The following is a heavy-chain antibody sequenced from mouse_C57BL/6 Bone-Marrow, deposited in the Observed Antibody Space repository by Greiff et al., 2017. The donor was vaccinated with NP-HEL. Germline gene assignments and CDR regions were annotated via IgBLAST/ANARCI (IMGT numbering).Heavy chain of an antibody. Sequence: EVQLQQSGPVLVKPGASVKMSCKASGYTFTDYYMNWVKQSHGKSLEWIGVINPYNGGTSYNQKFKGKATLTVDKSSSTAYMELNSLTSEDSAVFDCERHSCYEGSAGYFEVWGTGTTVTAAS. D-gene: IGHD2-12*01. V-gene: IGHV1-19*01. CDR2: INPYNGGT. J-gene: IGHJ1*03. CDR3: ERHSCYEGSAGYFEV. CDR1: GYTFTDYY.